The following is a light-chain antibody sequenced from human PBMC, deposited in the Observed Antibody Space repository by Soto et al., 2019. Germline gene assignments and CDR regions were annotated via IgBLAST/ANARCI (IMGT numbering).Light chain of an antibody. J-gene: IGKJ5*01. CDR1: QSVTEP. CDR3: QQRSDWLPIT. Sequence: ENGVPPSPATQPFSHGERATLSCWASQSVTEPLAWYQQKPGQAPRLLIYDVSYRATGIPVRFSGSGSGTDFTLTISRLEPEDFAVYYCQQRSDWLPITVCQGTRLEIK. V-gene: IGKV3-11*01. CDR2: DVS.